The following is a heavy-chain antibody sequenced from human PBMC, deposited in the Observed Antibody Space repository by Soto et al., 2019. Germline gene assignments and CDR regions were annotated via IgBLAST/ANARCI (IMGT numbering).Heavy chain of an antibody. V-gene: IGHV1-8*01. J-gene: IGHJ5*02. CDR1: GYTFTSYD. CDR2: MNPNSGNT. Sequence: ASVKVSGKASGYTFTSYDINCVRQATGIGLEWMGWMNPNSGNTGYAQKFQGRVTMTRNTSISTAYMELSSLRSEYTAVYYCARGQLWFDHWVQGTLVNVS. CDR3: ARGQLWFDH. D-gene: IGHD5-18*01.